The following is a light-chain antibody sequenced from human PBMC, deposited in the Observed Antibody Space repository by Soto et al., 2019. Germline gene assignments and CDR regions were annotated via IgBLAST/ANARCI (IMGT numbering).Light chain of an antibody. CDR1: QSISKW. CDR3: QHQSYR. Sequence: DIQMTQSPSPLSASVGDRVTITCRATQSISKWLAWYQQKPGKAPKLLIYEASSLGSGVPSRFSGSGSGTEFSLTISSLQPDDFATYYCQHQSYRLGQGTRLEIK. V-gene: IGKV1-5*03. J-gene: IGKJ2*03. CDR2: EAS.